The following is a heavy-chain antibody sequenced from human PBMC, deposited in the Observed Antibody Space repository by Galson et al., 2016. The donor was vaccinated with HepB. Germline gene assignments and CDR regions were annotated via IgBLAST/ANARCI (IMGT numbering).Heavy chain of an antibody. CDR1: GYIFTNYY. Sequence: VKVSCKASGYIFTNYYMHWVRQAPGQGLEWMGIINPSGGSPSYTQKFQGRVTMTRDTSTSTVYMELSSLRSEDTAVYYCARGTLLRYTSSAEAITWVNPWGQGTLDTVSS. J-gene: IGHJ5*02. CDR2: INPSGGSP. V-gene: IGHV1-46*01. CDR3: ARGTLLRYTSSAEAITWVNP. D-gene: IGHD6-13*01.